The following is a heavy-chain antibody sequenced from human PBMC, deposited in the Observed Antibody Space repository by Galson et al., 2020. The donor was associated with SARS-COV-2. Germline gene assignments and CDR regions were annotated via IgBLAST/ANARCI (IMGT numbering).Heavy chain of an antibody. Sequence: SDTLSLTCTVSGYSVSTTNYWGWVRQPPGSGLEWIRSVYPSGTAYYNPSLKSRVTISVDTSKSQFSLRLDSVTAADTALYYCARQGVNMIVLVTVPGWYFDLWGRGTLVTVSS. J-gene: IGHJ2*01. CDR2: VYPSGTA. V-gene: IGHV4-38-2*02. CDR3: ARQGVNMIVLVTVPGWYFDL. D-gene: IGHD3-22*01. CDR1: GYSVSTTNY.